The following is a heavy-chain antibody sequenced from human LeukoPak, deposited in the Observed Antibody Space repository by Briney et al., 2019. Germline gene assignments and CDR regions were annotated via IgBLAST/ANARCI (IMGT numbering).Heavy chain of an antibody. V-gene: IGHV4-34*01. Sequence: PSETLSLTCAVYGGSFSGYYWSWIRQPPGKGLEWIGEINHSGSTNYNPSLKSRVTISVDTSKNQFSLKLSSVTAADTAVYYCARHLGRINWFDPWGQGTLVTVSS. CDR3: ARHLGRINWFDP. D-gene: IGHD1-14*01. CDR2: INHSGST. CDR1: GGSFSGYY. J-gene: IGHJ5*02.